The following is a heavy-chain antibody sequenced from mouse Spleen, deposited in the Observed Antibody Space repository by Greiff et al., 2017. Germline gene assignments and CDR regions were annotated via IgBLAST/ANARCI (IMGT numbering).Heavy chain of an antibody. J-gene: IGHJ4*01. D-gene: IGHD1-2*01. CDR2: INPYNGGT. CDR3: ARNYYGYYAMDY. Sequence: EVQLQQSGPVLVKPGASVKMSCKASGYTFTDYYMNWVKQSHGKSLEWIGVINPYNGGTSYNQKFKGKATLTVDKSSSTAYMELNSLTSEDSAVYYCARNYYGYYAMDYWGQGTSVTVSS. CDR1: GYTFTDYY. V-gene: IGHV1-19*01.